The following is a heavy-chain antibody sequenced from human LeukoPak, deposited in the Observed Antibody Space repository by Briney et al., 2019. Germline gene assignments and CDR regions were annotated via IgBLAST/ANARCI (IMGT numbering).Heavy chain of an antibody. CDR2: INPSGGST. D-gene: IGHD3-3*01. CDR3: ARGITIFGVVIDYYGMDV. J-gene: IGHJ6*02. V-gene: IGHV1-46*01. CDR1: GYTFTSYY. Sequence: ASVKVSCKASGYTFTSYYMHWVRQAPGQGLEWMGIINPSGGSTSYAQKFQGRVTMTRDTSTSTVYMEPSSLRSEDTAVYYCARGITIFGVVIDYYGMDVWGQGTTVTVSS.